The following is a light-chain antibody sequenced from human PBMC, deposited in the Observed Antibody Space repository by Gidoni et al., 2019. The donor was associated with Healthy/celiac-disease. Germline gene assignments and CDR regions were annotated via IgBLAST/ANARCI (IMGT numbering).Light chain of an antibody. CDR2: LGS. CDR3: MQALQTSFT. V-gene: IGKV2-28*01. Sequence: IVMTQSPLSLPVTPGEPASIACRSSQSLLHSNVYNYLDWYLQKPGQSPQLLIYLGSNLASGVPDRFSGSGSGTDFTLKISRVEAEDVGVYYCMQALQTSFTFGPGTKVDIK. CDR1: QSLLHSNVYNY. J-gene: IGKJ3*01.